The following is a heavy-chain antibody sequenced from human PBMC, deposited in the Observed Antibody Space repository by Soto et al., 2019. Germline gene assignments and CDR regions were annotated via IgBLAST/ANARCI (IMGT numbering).Heavy chain of an antibody. CDR1: GDTFSSYT. J-gene: IGHJ6*02. Sequence: QVQLVQSGAEVKKPGSSVKVSCKASGDTFSSYTISWVRQAPGQGLEWMGRIIPVLAITNYARKLQGRVTITADKSTSTVYMELSSLRSEDTAMYYCGRARYDSSYLYYGMDVWGQGTAVTVSS. CDR3: GRARYDSSYLYYGMDV. D-gene: IGHD3-22*01. CDR2: IIPVLAIT. V-gene: IGHV1-69*02.